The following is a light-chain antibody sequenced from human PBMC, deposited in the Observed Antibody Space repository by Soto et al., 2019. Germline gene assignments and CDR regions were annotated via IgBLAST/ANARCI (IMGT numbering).Light chain of an antibody. CDR1: QSISSW. V-gene: IGKV1-5*01. CDR2: DAS. Sequence: DITLTHSPSTLSLTPVERATIXCRSSQSISSWLAWYHHKPGKAPKLLIYDASNVDSGVPSRCSGSGSGTEFSLTISILQPDDCATYYCQQYEKYWTFGQGTKVDIK. CDR3: QQYEKYWT. J-gene: IGKJ1*01.